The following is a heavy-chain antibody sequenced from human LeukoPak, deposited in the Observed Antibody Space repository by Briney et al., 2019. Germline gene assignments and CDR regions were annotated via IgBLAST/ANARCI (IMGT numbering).Heavy chain of an antibody. V-gene: IGHV3-21*01. D-gene: IGHD2-21*02. CDR3: ARRLATAYYYYYMDV. CDR2: ITSSSASM. CDR1: GFTFTTYS. Sequence: GGSLRLSCAASGFTFTTYSMNWVRQAPGKGLEWVSSITSSSASMYYADSVKGRFTISRDNAENSLYLQMNSLRAEDTAVYYCARRLATAYYYYYMDVWGKGTTVTVSS. J-gene: IGHJ6*03.